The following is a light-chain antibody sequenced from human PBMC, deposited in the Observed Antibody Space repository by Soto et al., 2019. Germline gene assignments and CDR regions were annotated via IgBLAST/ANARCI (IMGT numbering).Light chain of an antibody. J-gene: IGKJ1*01. V-gene: IGKV3-15*01. Sequence: EIVMTQSPANLSVSPGERAMLSCRASEYVNNNLAWYQQKPGQAPRLLIFGASTRATDTPARFSGSGSGTEFTLTISSPQSADSAVYYCQQYKKWPLWTFGQGTKVEIK. CDR2: GAS. CDR1: EYVNNN. CDR3: QQYKKWPLWT.